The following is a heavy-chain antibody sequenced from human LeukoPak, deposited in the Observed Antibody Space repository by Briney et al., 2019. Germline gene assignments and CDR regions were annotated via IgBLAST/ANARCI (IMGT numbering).Heavy chain of an antibody. CDR1: GFTFSSYG. V-gene: IGHV3-48*04. CDR2: ISSSGSTI. CDR3: ARVNRRDYYFDY. D-gene: IGHD3-10*01. Sequence: GGSLRLSCAASGFTFSSYGMSWVRQAPGKGLEWVSYISSSGSTIYYADSVKGRFTISRDNAKNSLYLQMNSLRAEDTAVYYCARVNRRDYYFDYWGQGTLVTVSS. J-gene: IGHJ4*02.